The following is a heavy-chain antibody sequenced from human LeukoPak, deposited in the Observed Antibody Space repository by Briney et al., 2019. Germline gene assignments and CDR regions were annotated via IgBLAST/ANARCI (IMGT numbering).Heavy chain of an antibody. CDR3: ATWRDGYNYYYYYGMDV. CDR1: GFTFSSYA. Sequence: GGSLGLSCAASGFTFSSYAMHWVRQAPGKGLEWVAAVGTTSSQSFFRDSVKGRFTISRHNSKNTLYLQMNSLRAEDTAVYYCATWRDGYNYYYYYGMDVWGQGTTVTVSS. CDR2: VGTTSSQS. D-gene: IGHD5-24*01. J-gene: IGHJ6*02. V-gene: IGHV3-30*14.